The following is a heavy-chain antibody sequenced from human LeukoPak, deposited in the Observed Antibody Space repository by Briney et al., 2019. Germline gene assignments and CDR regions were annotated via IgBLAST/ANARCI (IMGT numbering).Heavy chain of an antibody. V-gene: IGHV4-34*01. CDR2: INHSGST. CDR1: GGSFSGYY. J-gene: IGHJ3*02. CDR3: AIKYSRGPNAFDI. D-gene: IGHD6-6*01. Sequence: SETLSLTCAVYGGSFSGYYWSWIRQPPRKGLDWIGEINHSGSTNYNPSLKSRVTISVDTSKNQFSLKLSSVTAADTAVCYCAIKYSRGPNAFDIWGQGTMVTVSS.